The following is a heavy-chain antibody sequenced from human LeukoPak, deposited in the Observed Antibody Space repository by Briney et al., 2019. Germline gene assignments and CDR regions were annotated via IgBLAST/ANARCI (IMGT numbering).Heavy chain of an antibody. D-gene: IGHD5-12*01. J-gene: IGHJ4*02. CDR3: AKGSYSGYGRDDY. Sequence: PGGSLRLSCAASGVTFSSDGMSWGGQALGKGREGGSAISGSGGSTYYADSVKGRFTISRDNSKNPLYLQMNSLRAEDTAVYYCAKGSYSGYGRDDYWGQGTLVTVSS. V-gene: IGHV3-23*01. CDR2: ISGSGGST. CDR1: GVTFSSDG.